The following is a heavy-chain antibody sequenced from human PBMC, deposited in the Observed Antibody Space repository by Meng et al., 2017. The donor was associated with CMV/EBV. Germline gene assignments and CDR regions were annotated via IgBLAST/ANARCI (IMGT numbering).Heavy chain of an antibody. J-gene: IGHJ4*02. CDR3: ATARVDCSSTSCYTYYFDY. D-gene: IGHD2-2*02. V-gene: IGHV1-24*01. Sequence: ASVKVSCKVSGYTLTELSRHWVRQAPGKGLEWMGGFDPEDGGTIYAQKFQGRVTMTEDTSTDTAYMELSSLRSEDTAVYYCATARVDCSSTSCYTYYFDYWGQGTLVTVSS. CDR1: GYTLTELS. CDR2: FDPEDGGT.